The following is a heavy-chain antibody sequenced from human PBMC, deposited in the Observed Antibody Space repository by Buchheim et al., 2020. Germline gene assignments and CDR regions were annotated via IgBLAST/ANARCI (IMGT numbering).Heavy chain of an antibody. CDR1: GGSISSGGYY. Sequence: QVQLQESGPGLVKPSQTLSLTCTVSGGSISSGGYYWSWIRQPPGKGLEWIGYIYYSGSTYYNPSLKSRVTISVDTSKNQFSLKLSSVTAADTAVYYCAREGRVNYYDSSGYQGFYYYGMDVWGQGTT. CDR3: AREGRVNYYDSSGYQGFYYYGMDV. CDR2: IYYSGST. D-gene: IGHD3-22*01. V-gene: IGHV4-30-4*08. J-gene: IGHJ6*02.